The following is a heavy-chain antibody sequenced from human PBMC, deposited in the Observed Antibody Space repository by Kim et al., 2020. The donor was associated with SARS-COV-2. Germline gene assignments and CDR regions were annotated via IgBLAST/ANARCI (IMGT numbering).Heavy chain of an antibody. CDR1: GFTFSSYA. J-gene: IGHJ4*02. Sequence: GGSLRLSCAASGFTFSSYAMSWVRQAPGKGLGCVSTISASGGSTYYADSVKGRFTNSKDNSKNTLYLQMDSLRAEDTAVYYCGKSGRDYKDYFDYWGRGTLVTLSS. CDR3: GKSGRDYKDYFDY. D-gene: IGHD4-4*01. CDR2: ISASGGST. V-gene: IGHV3-23*01.